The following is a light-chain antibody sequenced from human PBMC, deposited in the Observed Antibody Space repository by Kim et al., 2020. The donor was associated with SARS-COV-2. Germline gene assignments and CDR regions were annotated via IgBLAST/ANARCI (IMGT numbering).Light chain of an antibody. CDR2: KDN. Sequence: GQKVTISCSGTSSNIGNNYVSWYQQLPAAAPKLLIYKDNERPSGVPDRFSGSKSGGSASLAIIGLRPEDEADYYCGTWDDSLSDGVFGGGTQLTVL. V-gene: IGLV1-51*02. CDR1: SSNIGNNY. J-gene: IGLJ3*02. CDR3: GTWDDSLSDGV.